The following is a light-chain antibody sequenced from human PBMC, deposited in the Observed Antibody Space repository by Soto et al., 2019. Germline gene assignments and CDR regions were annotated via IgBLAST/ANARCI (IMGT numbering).Light chain of an antibody. CDR2: GTS. Sequence: ENVLTQSPGTLSLSPGERATLSCRASQSVDSNYFAWYQQKPGPAPRLLLYGTSYRATGIPDRFSGSGSGTDFTLTISRLEPEDFAVYYCQQYGSIPRTFGRGTKVEIE. CDR1: QSVDSNY. CDR3: QQYGSIPRT. V-gene: IGKV3-20*01. J-gene: IGKJ1*01.